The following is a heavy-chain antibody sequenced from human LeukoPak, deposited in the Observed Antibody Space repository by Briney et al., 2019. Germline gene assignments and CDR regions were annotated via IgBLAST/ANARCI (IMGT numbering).Heavy chain of an antibody. V-gene: IGHV3-7*01. Sequence: GGSLRLSCAASGFTFSSYWMSWVRQAPGKGLEWVANIKQDGREKYYVDSVKGRFTISRDNAKNSLYLQMNSLRAEDTAVYYCARRPVVHYYDSSGYHDYWGQGTLVTVSS. CDR2: IKQDGREK. D-gene: IGHD3-22*01. CDR3: ARRPVVHYYDSSGYHDY. J-gene: IGHJ4*02. CDR1: GFTFSSYW.